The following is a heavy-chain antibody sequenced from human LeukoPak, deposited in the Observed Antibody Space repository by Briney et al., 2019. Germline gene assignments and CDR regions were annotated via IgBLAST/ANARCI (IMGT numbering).Heavy chain of an antibody. Sequence: PSETQSLTCAVYGGSFSGYYWSWIRQPPGKGLEWIGEINHSGSTNYNPSLKSRVTISVDTSKNQFSLKLSSVTAADTAVYYCARGLPPDSSSSFDYWGQGTLVTVSS. CDR3: ARGLPPDSSSSFDY. V-gene: IGHV4-34*01. J-gene: IGHJ4*02. CDR1: GGSFSGYY. CDR2: INHSGST. D-gene: IGHD6-13*01.